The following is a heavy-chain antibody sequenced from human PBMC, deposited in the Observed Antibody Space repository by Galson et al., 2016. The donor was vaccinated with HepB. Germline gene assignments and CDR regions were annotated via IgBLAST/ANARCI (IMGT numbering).Heavy chain of an antibody. CDR2: ISGSGGTT. CDR1: GFTFSSYA. Sequence: SLRLSCAASGFTFSSYAMSWVRQAPGKGLEWVSVISGSGGTTYYADSVKGRFTISRDNSKSTLYLQMNRLRVEDTALYYFAKGQGLIDYWGQGTLVTVSS. CDR3: AKGQGLIDY. V-gene: IGHV3-23*01. J-gene: IGHJ4*02.